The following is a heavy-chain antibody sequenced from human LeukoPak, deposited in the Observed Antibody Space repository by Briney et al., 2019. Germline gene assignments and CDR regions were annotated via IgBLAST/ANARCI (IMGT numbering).Heavy chain of an antibody. CDR3: ARDFGKGYGSGRSLYYMDV. CDR2: ILPILGTG. J-gene: IGHJ6*03. CDR1: GGTFNTYA. Sequence: SVKVSCKASGGTFNTYAISWVRQAPGQGLEWMGGILPILGTGNYAQKFQGRVTMTRDMSTSTVYMELSSLRSEDTAVYYCARDFGKGYGSGRSLYYMDVWGKGTTVTVSS. V-gene: IGHV1-69*05. D-gene: IGHD3-10*01.